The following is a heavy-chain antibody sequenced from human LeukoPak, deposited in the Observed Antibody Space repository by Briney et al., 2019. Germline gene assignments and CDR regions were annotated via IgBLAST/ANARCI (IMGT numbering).Heavy chain of an antibody. J-gene: IGHJ4*02. CDR2: IYYSGST. D-gene: IGHD3-9*01. CDR1: GGSISSGDYY. Sequence: SQTLSLTCTVSGGSISSGDYYWSWIRQPPGKGLEWIGYIYYSGSTYYNPSLKSRVTISVDTSKNQFSLKLSSVTAADTAVYYCARELRYFDWEVDYWGQGTLVTVSS. CDR3: ARELRYFDWEVDY. V-gene: IGHV4-30-4*08.